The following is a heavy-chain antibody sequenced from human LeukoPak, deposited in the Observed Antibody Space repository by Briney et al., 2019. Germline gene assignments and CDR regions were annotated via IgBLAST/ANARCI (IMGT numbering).Heavy chain of an antibody. CDR3: ARTPAPILTGPVDY. CDR2: IIPIFGTA. CDR1: GGTFSSYA. Sequence: SVKVSCKASGGTFSSYAISWVRQAPGQGLEWMGGIIPIFGTANYAQKFQGRVTITADESTSTAYMELSSLRSEDTAVYYCARTPAPILTGPVDYWGQGTLVTVSS. J-gene: IGHJ4*02. D-gene: IGHD3-9*01. V-gene: IGHV1-69*13.